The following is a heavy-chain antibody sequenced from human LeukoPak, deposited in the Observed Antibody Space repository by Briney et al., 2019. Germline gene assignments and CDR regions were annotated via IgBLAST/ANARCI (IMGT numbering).Heavy chain of an antibody. Sequence: TPETLSLTCTVSGGSLRSSGHWWVWIRQPPGKGLEWIGSIHYSGKGYYNPSLKSRITTSVDTSTDQFSLRLSSATAADTAIYYCARQSGDQSSAWYFDAWGQGTLVTVSS. D-gene: IGHD6-19*01. J-gene: IGHJ4*02. CDR3: ARQSGDQSSAWYFDA. V-gene: IGHV4-39*01. CDR1: GGSLRSSGHW. CDR2: IHYSGKG.